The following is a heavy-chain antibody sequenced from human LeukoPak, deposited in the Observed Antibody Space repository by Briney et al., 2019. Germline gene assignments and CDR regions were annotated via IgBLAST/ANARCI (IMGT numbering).Heavy chain of an antibody. V-gene: IGHV3-53*01. J-gene: IGHJ4*02. Sequence: PGGSLRLSCAASGFTVSSNYMSWVRQAPGKGLEWVSVIYSGGSTYYADSVKGRFTISRDNSKNTLYLQMNSLRAEDTAVYYCAKRGYSSSWYGDIDYWGQGTLVTVSS. D-gene: IGHD6-13*01. CDR2: IYSGGST. CDR1: GFTVSSNY. CDR3: AKRGYSSSWYGDIDY.